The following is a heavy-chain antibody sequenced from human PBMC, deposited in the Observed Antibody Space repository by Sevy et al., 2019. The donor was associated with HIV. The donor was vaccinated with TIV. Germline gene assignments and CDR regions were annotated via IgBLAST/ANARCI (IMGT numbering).Heavy chain of an antibody. Sequence: GGSLRLSCAASGFTFSNAWMSWVRQAPGKGLEWVGRIKSKTDGGTTDYAAPVKGRFTISRDDSKNTLYLRMNSLKTEDTAVYYCTTFDFWSGWPRVDYWGQGTLVTVSS. J-gene: IGHJ4*02. CDR2: IKSKTDGGTT. D-gene: IGHD3-3*01. CDR3: TTFDFWSGWPRVDY. V-gene: IGHV3-15*01. CDR1: GFTFSNAW.